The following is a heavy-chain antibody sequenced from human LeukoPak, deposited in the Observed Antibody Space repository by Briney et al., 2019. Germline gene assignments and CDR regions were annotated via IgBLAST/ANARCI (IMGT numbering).Heavy chain of an antibody. CDR2: IFYSGST. Sequence: SETLSLTCTVSSGSISTSNYYWGWVRQPPGKALEWIGNIFYSGSTYYSPSLKSRVTISLDTSRNQFSLKLNSVTDADTAVYYCARGRRARYWPYSDYWGQGTLVTVSS. CDR3: ARGRRARYWPYSDY. D-gene: IGHD2-15*01. CDR1: SGSISTSNYY. J-gene: IGHJ4*02. V-gene: IGHV4-39*07.